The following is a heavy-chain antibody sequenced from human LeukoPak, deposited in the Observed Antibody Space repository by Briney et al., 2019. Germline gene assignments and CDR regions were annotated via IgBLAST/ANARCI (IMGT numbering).Heavy chain of an antibody. CDR1: GGSISTYY. D-gene: IGHD3-22*01. CDR3: ARVDYDTSGYFDY. V-gene: IGHV4-59*01. Sequence: SETLSLTCTVSGGSISTYYWSWIRQPAGKGLEWIGYVYYSGSTNYNPSLKSRVTISVDTSKNQFSLKLSSVTAADTAVYYCARVDYDTSGYFDYWGQGTLVTVSS. J-gene: IGHJ4*02. CDR2: VYYSGST.